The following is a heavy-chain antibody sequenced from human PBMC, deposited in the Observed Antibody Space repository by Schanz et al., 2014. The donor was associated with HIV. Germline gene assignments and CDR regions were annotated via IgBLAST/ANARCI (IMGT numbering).Heavy chain of an antibody. V-gene: IGHV3-23*01. CDR1: GFNFRDYG. Sequence: VQLLESGGGGVQPGRSLRLSCVASGFNFRDYGIHWVRQAPGKGLEWVSGISISGETTYYADSVKGRFTISRDSSKNTLFLQMNSLRAEDTAVYYCARGLGYWGQGTLVTVSS. J-gene: IGHJ4*02. CDR3: ARGLGY. CDR2: ISISGETT.